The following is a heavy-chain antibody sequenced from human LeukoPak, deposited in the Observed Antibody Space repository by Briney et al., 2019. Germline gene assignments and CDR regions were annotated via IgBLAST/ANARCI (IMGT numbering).Heavy chain of an antibody. J-gene: IGHJ4*02. V-gene: IGHV1-69*05. D-gene: IGHD3-22*01. CDR3: ARNARADSSGYYPWGY. CDR2: IIPIFGTA. Sequence: ASVKVSCKASGGTFSSYAISWVRQAPGQGLEWMGGIIPIFGTANYAQKFQGRVTITTDESTSTAYMELSSLRSEDTAVYYCARNARADSSGYYPWGYWGQGTLVTVSS. CDR1: GGTFSSYA.